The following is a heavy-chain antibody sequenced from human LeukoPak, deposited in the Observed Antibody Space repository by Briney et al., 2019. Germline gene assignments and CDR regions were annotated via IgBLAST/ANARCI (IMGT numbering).Heavy chain of an antibody. CDR2: MNPNSGNT. CDR1: GYTFTSYD. D-gene: IGHD3-10*01. J-gene: IGHJ4*02. V-gene: IGHV1-8*01. Sequence: ASVKVSCKASGYTFTSYDINWVRQATGQRLEWMGWMNPNSGNTGYAQKFQGRVTMTRNTSISTAYMELSSLRSEDTAVYYCARGISHSMIRGILGALDYWGQGTLVTVSS. CDR3: ARGISHSMIRGILGALDY.